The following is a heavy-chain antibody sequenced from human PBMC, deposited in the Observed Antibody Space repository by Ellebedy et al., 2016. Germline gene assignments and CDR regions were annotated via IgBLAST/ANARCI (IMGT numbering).Heavy chain of an antibody. CDR3: ARDRYYDSSDYLGY. V-gene: IGHV3-23*01. D-gene: IGHD3-22*01. J-gene: IGHJ4*02. CDR1: GFTFSSYA. Sequence: GGSLRLXXAASGFTFSSYAMSWVRQAPGKGLEWVSAISGSGGSTYYADSVKGRFTISRDNAKNTLYLQMNSLRAEDTAVYYCARDRYYDSSDYLGYWGQGTLVTVSS. CDR2: ISGSGGST.